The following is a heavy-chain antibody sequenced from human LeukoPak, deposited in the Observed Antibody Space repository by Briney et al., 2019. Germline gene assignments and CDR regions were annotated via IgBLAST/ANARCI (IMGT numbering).Heavy chain of an antibody. J-gene: IGHJ6*02. CDR1: GFTVSSYW. V-gene: IGHV3-74*01. Sequence: PGGSLRLSCAASGFTVSSYWMHWVRQAPGKGLVWVSRIKSDGSNYYADSVKGRFTIFRDNAKNTLYLQMNSLRAEDTAVYYCARGMSGYYGMDVWGQGTTVTVSS. CDR2: IKSDGSN. CDR3: ARGMSGYYGMDV.